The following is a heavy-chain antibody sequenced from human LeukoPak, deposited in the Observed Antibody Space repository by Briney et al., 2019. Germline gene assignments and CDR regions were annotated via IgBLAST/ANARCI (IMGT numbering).Heavy chain of an antibody. CDR2: INPNSGGT. V-gene: IGHV1-18*01. CDR1: GYTFTSYG. CDR3: ATGIGTTPDYYFDY. Sequence: ASVKVSCKASGYTFTSYGISWVRQAPRQGLEWMGWINPNSGGTNYAQKFQGRVTMTEDTSTDTAYMELSSLRSEDTAVYYCATGIGTTPDYYFDYWGQGTLVTVSS. J-gene: IGHJ4*02. D-gene: IGHD1-1*01.